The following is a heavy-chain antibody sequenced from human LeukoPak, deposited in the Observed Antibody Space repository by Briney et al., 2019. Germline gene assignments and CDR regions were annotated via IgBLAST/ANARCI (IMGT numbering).Heavy chain of an antibody. CDR2: IKQDGSEK. Sequence: PGGSLRLSCAASGFTFSSYWMSWVRQAPGKGLEWVANIKQDGSEKYYVDSVKGRFTISRDNAKNSLYLQMNSLRAEDTAVYYCARGGSDWPPYYFDYWGQGTLVTVSS. V-gene: IGHV3-7*01. J-gene: IGHJ4*02. CDR1: GFTFSSYW. D-gene: IGHD3-9*01. CDR3: ARGGSDWPPYYFDY.